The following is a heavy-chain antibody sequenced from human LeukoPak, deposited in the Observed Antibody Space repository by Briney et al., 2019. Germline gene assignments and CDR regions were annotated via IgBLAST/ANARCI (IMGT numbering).Heavy chain of an antibody. J-gene: IGHJ3*02. Sequence: GESLRLSCAASGFTFSDYYMSWIRQAPGKGLEWVSYISSSGSTIYYADSVKGRFTISRDNAKNSVYLQMNSLRAEGTAVYYCARVVLRSFDIWGQGTMVTVSS. V-gene: IGHV3-11*04. CDR1: GFTFSDYY. CDR2: ISSSGSTI. D-gene: IGHD2-8*01. CDR3: ARVVLRSFDI.